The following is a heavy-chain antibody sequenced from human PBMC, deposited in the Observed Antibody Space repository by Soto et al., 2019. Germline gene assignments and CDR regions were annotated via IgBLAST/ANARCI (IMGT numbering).Heavy chain of an antibody. CDR3: ARARYESSGYYYFDY. Sequence: SETLSLTCTVSGGSVSSGSYYWSWIRQPPGKGLEWIGYIYYSGSTNYNPSLKSRVTISVDTSKNQFSLKLKSVTAADTAVYYCARARYESSGYYYFDYWGQGTLVTVSS. CDR1: GGSVSSGSYY. V-gene: IGHV4-61*01. CDR2: IYYSGST. D-gene: IGHD3-22*01. J-gene: IGHJ4*02.